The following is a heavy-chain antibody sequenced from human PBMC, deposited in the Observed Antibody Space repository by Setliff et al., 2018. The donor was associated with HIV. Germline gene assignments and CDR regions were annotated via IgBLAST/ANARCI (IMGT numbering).Heavy chain of an antibody. Sequence: PSETLSLTCTVSGDSVSSGSYYWSWIRQPAGKGLEWIGRIYTSGSTNYNPSLKSRVTISVDTSKNQFSLKLSSVTAADTAVYYCVRAAAGLDIWSQGIRVTVSS. CDR2: IYTSGST. CDR1: GDSVSSGSYY. CDR3: VRAAAGLDI. J-gene: IGHJ4*02. V-gene: IGHV4-61*02.